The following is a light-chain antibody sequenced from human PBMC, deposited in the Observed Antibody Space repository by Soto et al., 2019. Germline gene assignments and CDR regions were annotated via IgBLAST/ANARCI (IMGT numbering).Light chain of an antibody. CDR1: QAIKND. CDR3: LQNSDYPRT. J-gene: IGKJ1*01. CDR2: AES. Sequence: AIQITQSPSSLSASVGHRVTITCRASQAIKNDLSWYQQKPGKAPNLLLFAESSLKAGVPSRFSGSGSYTDFTLTISSLQPEDFATYYCLQNSDYPRTFGQGTKVDIK. V-gene: IGKV1-6*01.